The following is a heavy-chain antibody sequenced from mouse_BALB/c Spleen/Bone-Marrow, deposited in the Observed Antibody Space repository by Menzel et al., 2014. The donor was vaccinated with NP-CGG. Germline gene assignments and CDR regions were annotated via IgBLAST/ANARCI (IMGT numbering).Heavy chain of an antibody. CDR3: ARGRTTVVSDY. CDR2: IEPSDSYT. V-gene: IGHV1-69*02. J-gene: IGHJ2*02. CDR1: GCTFTNYW. Sequence: QVQLQQSGAEVVKPGASVKVSCKASGCTFTNYWMQWAKQRPGQGLEWIGEIEPSDSYTNYNQDFKGKATLTVDKSSSTAYTQLSSLTSEDSAVYYCARGRTTVVSDYWGQGTSLTVSS. D-gene: IGHD1-1*01.